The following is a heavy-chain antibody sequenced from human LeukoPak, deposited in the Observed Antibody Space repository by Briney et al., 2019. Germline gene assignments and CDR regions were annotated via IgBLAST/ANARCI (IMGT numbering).Heavy chain of an antibody. Sequence: PGESMRLSCAASGFSFSKYAMHWVRQAPGKGLEWVAVISFDETKKYYADSVKGRFTISRDNSNNTLFLQMNSVKTEDTAVYFCARMKVIKGASLDYWGQGSLVTVSS. V-gene: IGHV3-30-3*01. J-gene: IGHJ4*02. D-gene: IGHD2-21*01. CDR3: ARMKVIKGASLDY. CDR1: GFSFSKYA. CDR2: ISFDETKK.